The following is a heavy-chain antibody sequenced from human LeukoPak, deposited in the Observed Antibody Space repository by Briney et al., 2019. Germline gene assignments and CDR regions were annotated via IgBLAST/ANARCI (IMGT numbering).Heavy chain of an antibody. Sequence: GSLRLSCAASGFNFSSYAMHWVRQAPGKGLDWVAVISDGGDDKFYTDSVKGRFSISRDNAKNSLYLQMNSLRAEDTALYYCAKEGSSRAFDIWGQGTMVTVSS. V-gene: IGHV3-30*10. D-gene: IGHD2-2*01. CDR3: AKEGSSRAFDI. CDR2: ISDGGDDK. J-gene: IGHJ3*02. CDR1: GFNFSSYA.